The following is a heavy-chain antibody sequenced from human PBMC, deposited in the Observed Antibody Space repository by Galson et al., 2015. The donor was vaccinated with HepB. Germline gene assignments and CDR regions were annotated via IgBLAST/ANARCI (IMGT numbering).Heavy chain of an antibody. CDR3: ARDPFYGSESTSPLNY. D-gene: IGHD3-10*01. Sequence: SVKVSCKASGYTFTIYGLSWVRQAPGQGLEWMGWINAYNGKTNYAQKFQGRVTMTTDTSTSTAYMELRSLRSDDTAVYYCARDPFYGSESTSPLNYWGQGTLVTVSS. V-gene: IGHV1-18*01. CDR2: INAYNGKT. CDR1: GYTFTIYG. J-gene: IGHJ4*02.